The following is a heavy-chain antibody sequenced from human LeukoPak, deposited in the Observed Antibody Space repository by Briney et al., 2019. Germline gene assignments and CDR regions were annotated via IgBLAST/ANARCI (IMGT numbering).Heavy chain of an antibody. D-gene: IGHD3-10*01. CDR3: ARDRALWFGELLGYFDY. V-gene: IGHV3-23*01. CDR2: ISGSGGST. CDR1: GFTFSSYA. Sequence: GGSLRLSCAASGFTFSSYAMSWVRQAPGKGLEWVSAISGSGGSTYYADSVKGRFTISRDNAKNSLYLQMNSLRAEDTAVYYCARDRALWFGELLGYFDYWGQGTLVTVSS. J-gene: IGHJ4*02.